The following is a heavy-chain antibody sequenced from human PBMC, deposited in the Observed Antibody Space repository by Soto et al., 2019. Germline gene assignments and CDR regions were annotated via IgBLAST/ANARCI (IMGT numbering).Heavy chain of an antibody. V-gene: IGHV2-5*02. CDR1: GFSLSTSGVG. CDR2: IYWDDDK. J-gene: IGHJ5*02. D-gene: IGHD3-9*01. Sequence: QITLKESGPTLVKPTQTLTLTCTFSGFSLSTSGVGVGWIRQPPGKALEWLALIYWDDDKRYSPSLKCRLTITNDTYKNQVVLTMTNMDPVDTATYYCAHRSWRYRSNWFDPWGQGTLVTVSS. CDR3: AHRSWRYRSNWFDP.